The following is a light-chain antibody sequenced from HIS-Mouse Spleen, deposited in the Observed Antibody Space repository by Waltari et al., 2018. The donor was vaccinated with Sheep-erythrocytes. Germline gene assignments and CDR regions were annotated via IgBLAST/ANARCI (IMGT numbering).Light chain of an antibody. CDR1: SSDVGSYNL. CDR2: EGS. CDR3: CSYAGSSTFHVV. Sequence: QSALTQPASVSGSPGQSITISCTGTSSDVGSYNLVSWYQQHPGKAPKLMIYEGSKRPSVVSIRFSGSKSGNTASLTISGLQAEDEADYYCCSYAGSSTFHVVFGGGTKLTVL. J-gene: IGLJ2*01. V-gene: IGLV2-23*03.